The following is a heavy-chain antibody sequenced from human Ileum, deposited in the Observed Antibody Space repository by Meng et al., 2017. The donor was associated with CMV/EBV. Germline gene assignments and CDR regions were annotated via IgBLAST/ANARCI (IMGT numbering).Heavy chain of an antibody. V-gene: IGHV3-23*03. CDR2: IYTDDVKT. J-gene: IGHJ5*02. CDR3: VKDDNDYMGEIGS. Sequence: GGSLRLSCAVSGFTFNTYWMTWVRQAPGKGLEWVSVIYTDDVKTYYADSVKGRFTISRDHSKNMLYLQMNSLRAEDTATYYCVKDDNDYMGEIGSWGQGTLVTVSS. CDR1: GFTFNTYW. D-gene: IGHD3-16*01.